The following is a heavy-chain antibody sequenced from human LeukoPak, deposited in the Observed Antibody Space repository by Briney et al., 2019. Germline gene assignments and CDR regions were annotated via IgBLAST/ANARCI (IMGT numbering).Heavy chain of an antibody. D-gene: IGHD5-24*01. CDR3: ARDMAPLQRAFDI. CDR2: ISYDGSNK. Sequence: GGSLRLSCAASGFTFSSYAMHWVRQAPGKGLEWVAVISYDGSNKYYADSVKGRFTISRDNSKNTLYLQMNSLRAEDTAVYYCARDMAPLQRAFDIWGQGTMVTVSS. CDR1: GFTFSSYA. V-gene: IGHV3-30-3*01. J-gene: IGHJ3*02.